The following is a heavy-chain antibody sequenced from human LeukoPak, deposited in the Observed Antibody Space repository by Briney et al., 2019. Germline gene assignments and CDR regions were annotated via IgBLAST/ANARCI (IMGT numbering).Heavy chain of an antibody. Sequence: PGGSLRLSCAASGFTFSTHTMAWVRQAPGKGLEWVSYISGSTSVIYYADSVKGRFTISRDNAKNSLYLQMNSLRTEDTAIYYSARGLYYIDVWGNGTAVTVS. CDR2: ISGSTSVI. J-gene: IGHJ6*03. V-gene: IGHV3-48*01. CDR3: ARGLYYIDV. CDR1: GFTFSTHT.